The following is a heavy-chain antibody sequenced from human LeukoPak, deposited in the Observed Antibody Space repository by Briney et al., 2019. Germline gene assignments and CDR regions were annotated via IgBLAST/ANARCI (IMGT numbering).Heavy chain of an antibody. J-gene: IGHJ4*02. Sequence: PGGSLRLSCADSGFTVSSNYMRWVRQDPGKGLEWVSVIYSGGSTHYADSVKGRFTISRDNSKNTLYLQMNSLRAEDTAVYYCARDRLHYDSLTGYPADWGQGTLVTVSS. V-gene: IGHV3-66*01. CDR2: IYSGGST. CDR1: GFTVSSNY. CDR3: ARDRLHYDSLTGYPAD. D-gene: IGHD3-9*01.